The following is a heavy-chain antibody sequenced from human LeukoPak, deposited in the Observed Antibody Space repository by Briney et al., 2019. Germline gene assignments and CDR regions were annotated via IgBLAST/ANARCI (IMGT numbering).Heavy chain of an antibody. CDR2: ISSSSSYI. CDR3: ARDRAMEVGAYYFDY. Sequence: PGGSLRLSCAASGFTFSNYSMNWVRQAPGKGLEWVSSISSSSSYIYYADSVKGRFTISRDNAKNSLYLQMNSLRAEDTAVYYCARDRAMEVGAYYFDYWGQGTLVTVSS. D-gene: IGHD1-26*01. V-gene: IGHV3-21*01. J-gene: IGHJ4*02. CDR1: GFTFSNYS.